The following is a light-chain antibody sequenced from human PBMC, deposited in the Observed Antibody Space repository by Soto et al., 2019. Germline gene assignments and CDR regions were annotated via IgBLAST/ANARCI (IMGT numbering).Light chain of an antibody. J-gene: IGKJ1*01. CDR2: AAS. V-gene: IGKV1-12*01. Sequence: DIQLTQSPSSVSASVGDRVTITCRASQDISTRLAWYQQKPGTAPKHLIYAASTSGSGVPSRFSGSGSVTDFSLTVSSLQSEDFATYFCQQAHTFPWTFGQGTKVDIK. CDR3: QQAHTFPWT. CDR1: QDISTR.